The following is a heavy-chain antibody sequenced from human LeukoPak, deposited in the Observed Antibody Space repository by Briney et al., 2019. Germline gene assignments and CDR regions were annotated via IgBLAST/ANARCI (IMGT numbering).Heavy chain of an antibody. D-gene: IGHD3-22*01. CDR2: IYYSGST. V-gene: IGHV4-39*07. CDR1: GGSISSSSYY. Sequence: SETLSLTCTVSGGSISSSSYYWGWIRQPPGKGLEWIGSIYYSGSTYYNPSLKSRVTLSVDTSKNQYSLKVTSVTAADTAVYYCARDSTVETYYYDSSGYYWSIWGQGTLVTVSS. CDR3: ARDSTVETYYYDSSGYYWSI. J-gene: IGHJ4*02.